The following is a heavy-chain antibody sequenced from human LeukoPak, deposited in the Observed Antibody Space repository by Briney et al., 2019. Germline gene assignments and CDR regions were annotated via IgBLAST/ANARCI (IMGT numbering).Heavy chain of an antibody. CDR1: GFRFSDYG. Sequence: PGSSLTLSCAPCGFRFSDYGMHWLRQAPGRGLEWVAVISSDGTKKAYADSVEGRFTISRDNSENTLYLQMSSLRAEDTAVYYCAKRRDYCSGGSCYSLDYWGQGTLVTVSS. CDR2: ISSDGTKK. J-gene: IGHJ4*02. V-gene: IGHV3-30*18. D-gene: IGHD2-15*01. CDR3: AKRRDYCSGGSCYSLDY.